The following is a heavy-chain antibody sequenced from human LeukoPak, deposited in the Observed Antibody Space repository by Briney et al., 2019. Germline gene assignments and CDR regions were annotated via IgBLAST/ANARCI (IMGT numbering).Heavy chain of an antibody. J-gene: IGHJ4*02. D-gene: IGHD3-10*01. CDR1: GFAFSSYA. V-gene: IGHV3-23*01. CDR3: AKEGTPNSSRGYYFDY. CDR2: ISGSGGST. Sequence: GGSLRLSCAASGFAFSSYAMSWVRQAPGKGLEWVSAISGSGGSTYYADSVKGRFTISRDNSKNTLYLQMNSLRAEDTAVYYCAKEGTPNSSRGYYFDYWGQGTLVTVSS.